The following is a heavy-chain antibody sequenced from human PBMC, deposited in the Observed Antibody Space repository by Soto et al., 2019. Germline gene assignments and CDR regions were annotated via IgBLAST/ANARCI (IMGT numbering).Heavy chain of an antibody. CDR1: GYTFTNSG. CDR3: ARDLDYSDFHVHY. CDR2: IRVNNGYT. Sequence: QVQLVQSGAEVKKPGTSVKVSCKASGYTFTNSGFSWVRQAPGQGLEWVGWIRVNNGYTHYAQKVQGRVTITTDTSRSTAFMELTSLRSDDTAVDYCARDLDYSDFHVHYWGQGTMITVSS. J-gene: IGHJ4*02. D-gene: IGHD4-17*01. V-gene: IGHV1-18*01.